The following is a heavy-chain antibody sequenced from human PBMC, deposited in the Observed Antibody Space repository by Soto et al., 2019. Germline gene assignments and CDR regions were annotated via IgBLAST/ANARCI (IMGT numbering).Heavy chain of an antibody. CDR1: GFSFSDYS. V-gene: IGHV3-23*03. Sequence: GGSLRLSCAASGFSFSDYSMNWVRQAPGKGLEWVSFIDLRGTTTYYRDSVKGRFTIFKDKSMNTVYLQMNSLTVEDAAVYYCTKDRVPDGIYSFDYWGQGALVTVSS. D-gene: IGHD2-15*01. CDR2: IDLRGTTT. CDR3: TKDRVPDGIYSFDY. J-gene: IGHJ4*02.